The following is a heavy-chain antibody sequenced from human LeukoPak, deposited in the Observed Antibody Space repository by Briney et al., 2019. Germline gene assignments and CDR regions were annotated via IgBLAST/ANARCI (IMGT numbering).Heavy chain of an antibody. CDR1: GFTFDDYG. CDR3: AKDSGHDGYAFDI. Sequence: GGSLRLSCAASGFTFDDYGMSWVRQAPGKGLEWVAFIQYDGKNEYYADSVKGRFTISKDNSKNTLYLQMNSLKAEDTAVYYCAKDSGHDGYAFDIWGPGTMVTVSS. J-gene: IGHJ3*02. V-gene: IGHV3-30*02. CDR2: IQYDGKNE. D-gene: IGHD5-24*01.